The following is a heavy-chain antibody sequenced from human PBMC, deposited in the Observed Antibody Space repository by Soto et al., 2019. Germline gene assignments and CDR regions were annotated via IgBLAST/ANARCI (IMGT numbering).Heavy chain of an antibody. Sequence: QVQLVQSGAEVKKPGSSVKVSCKASGGTFSSYTISWVRQAPGQGLEWMGRIIPILGIANYAQKFQGRVRITADKSTSTAYMELSSLRSEDTAVYYCARDSMSMAADYYYYYGMDVWGQGTTVTVSS. CDR2: IIPILGIA. CDR3: ARDSMSMAADYYYYYGMDV. V-gene: IGHV1-69*02. D-gene: IGHD6-6*01. J-gene: IGHJ6*02. CDR1: GGTFSSYT.